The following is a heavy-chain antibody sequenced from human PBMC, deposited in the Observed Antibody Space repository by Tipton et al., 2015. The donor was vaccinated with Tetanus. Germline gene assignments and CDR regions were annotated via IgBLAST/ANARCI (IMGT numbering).Heavy chain of an antibody. V-gene: IGHV4-31*03. J-gene: IGHJ2*01. Sequence: TLSLTCTVSGGSITDDIYYWNWIRQHPGKGLEWIGYIYHSGTTHYNSSLKSRVAMSVDTSKNQFSLKLNSMTPADAAVYYCARAVPLQWSSRYFDLWGRGTLVTVPS. CDR2: IYHSGTT. D-gene: IGHD2-15*01. CDR1: GGSITDDIYY. CDR3: ARAVPLQWSSRYFDL.